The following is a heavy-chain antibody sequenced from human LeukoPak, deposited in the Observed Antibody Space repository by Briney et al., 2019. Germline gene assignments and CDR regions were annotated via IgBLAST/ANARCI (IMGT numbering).Heavy chain of an antibody. J-gene: IGHJ5*02. CDR3: ARIGCSSTSCYGNSVDP. Sequence: GASVKVSFKASGYTFTNYGINWVRQVPGQGLEWMGWISGYNGNTLYAQKFQGRVTMTTDTSTSTAYIEVRSLRSDDTAVYYCARIGCSSTSCYGNSVDPWGQGTLVTVSS. D-gene: IGHD2-2*01. CDR2: ISGYNGNT. CDR1: GYTFTNYG. V-gene: IGHV1-18*01.